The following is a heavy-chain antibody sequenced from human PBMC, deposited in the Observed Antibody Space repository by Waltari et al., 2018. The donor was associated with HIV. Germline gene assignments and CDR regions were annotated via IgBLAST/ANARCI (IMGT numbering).Heavy chain of an antibody. CDR1: GLTLSTDS. Sequence: EVQLVASGGGLVKPGGSLESSCAASGLTLSTDSMSWVRPAPREGPGWGLTHSSSSTYIYHADAVEGRINISREKGKNSLYLQMNRLRAEETAVLFCSRGTYYYDSSGYCDNLPFDYWGQGTLVTVSS. CDR2: HSSSSTYI. V-gene: IGHV3-21*01. D-gene: IGHD3-22*01. CDR3: SRGTYYYDSSGYCDNLPFDY. J-gene: IGHJ4*02.